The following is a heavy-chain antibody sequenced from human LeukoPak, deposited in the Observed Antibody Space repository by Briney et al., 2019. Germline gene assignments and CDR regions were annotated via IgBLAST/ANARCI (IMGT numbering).Heavy chain of an antibody. CDR2: IYHSGST. J-gene: IGHJ5*02. Sequence: SETLSLTCAVSGGSISSGGYSWSWIRQPPGKGLEWIGYIYHSGSTYYNPSLKSRATISVDRSKNQFSLKLSSVTAADTAVYYCARVMHDFWSGYPSNWFDPWGQGTLVTVSS. D-gene: IGHD3-3*01. CDR3: ARVMHDFWSGYPSNWFDP. CDR1: GGSISSGGYS. V-gene: IGHV4-30-2*01.